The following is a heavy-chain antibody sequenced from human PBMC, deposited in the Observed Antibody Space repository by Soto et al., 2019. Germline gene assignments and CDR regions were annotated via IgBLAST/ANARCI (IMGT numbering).Heavy chain of an antibody. J-gene: IGHJ4*02. V-gene: IGHV3-33*01. D-gene: IGHD6-13*01. CDR1: GFTFSSYG. CDR2: IWYDGSNK. Sequence: QVQLVESGGGVVQPGRSLRLSCAASGFTFSSYGMHWVRQAPGEGLEWVAVIWYDGSNKYYADSVKGRFTISRDNSKNTLYLQMNSLRAEDTAVYYCARVGSSWCFDYWGQGTLVTVSS. CDR3: ARVGSSWCFDY.